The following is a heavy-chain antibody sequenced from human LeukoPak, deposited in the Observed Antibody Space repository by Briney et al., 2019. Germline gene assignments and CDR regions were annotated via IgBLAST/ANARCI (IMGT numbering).Heavy chain of an antibody. D-gene: IGHD2-15*01. CDR2: ISGSGGST. V-gene: IGHV3-23*01. CDR1: GFTFSSYA. Sequence: GGSLRLSCAASGFTFSSYAMSWVRQAPGKGLEWVSAISGSGGSTYYADSVKGRFSFSRDNSKNTLHLQMNSLRAEDTAVYHCARQLGYCSDGSCYFDYWGQGTLVTVSS. J-gene: IGHJ4*02. CDR3: ARQLGYCSDGSCYFDY.